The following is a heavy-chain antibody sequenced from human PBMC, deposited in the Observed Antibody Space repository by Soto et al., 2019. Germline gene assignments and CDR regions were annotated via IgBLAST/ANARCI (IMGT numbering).Heavy chain of an antibody. J-gene: IGHJ4*02. D-gene: IGHD3-22*01. CDR2: ISGSGGST. CDR1: GFTFSSYA. V-gene: IGHV3-23*01. CDR3: AKDGHAYYYDSSGYSYYFDY. Sequence: PGGSLRLSCAASGFTFSSYAMSWVRQAPGKGLEWVSAISGSGGSTYYADSVKGRFTISRDNSKNTLYLQMNSLRAEDTAVYYCAKDGHAYYYDSSGYSYYFDYWGQGTLVTVSS.